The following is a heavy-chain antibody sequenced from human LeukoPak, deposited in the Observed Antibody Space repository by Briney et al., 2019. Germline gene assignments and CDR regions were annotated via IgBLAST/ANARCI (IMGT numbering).Heavy chain of an antibody. Sequence: ASVKVSCKASGYTFTTYDINWVRQATGQGLEWMGWMNSNSGNTGYAQKFQGRVTMTRNTSISTAYMELSSLRSKDTAVYYCAKGPRTMVRGVIEYYFDYWGQGTLVTVSS. CDR3: AKGPRTMVRGVIEYYFDY. CDR2: MNSNSGNT. CDR1: GYTFTTYD. V-gene: IGHV1-8*01. D-gene: IGHD3-10*01. J-gene: IGHJ4*02.